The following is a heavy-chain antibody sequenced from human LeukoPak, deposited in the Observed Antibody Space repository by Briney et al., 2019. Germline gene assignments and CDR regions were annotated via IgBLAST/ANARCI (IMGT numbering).Heavy chain of an antibody. CDR1: GFTFSSYA. D-gene: IGHD1-26*01. V-gene: IGHV3-23*01. Sequence: GGSLRLSCAASGFTFSSYAMSWVRQAPGKGLEWVSAISGSGGSTYYADSVKGRFTISRDNSKNTLYLQMTGLRAEDTAVYYCARDRSGHIAGGTDAFEIWGQGTMVTVSS. CDR2: ISGSGGST. CDR3: ARDRSGHIAGGTDAFEI. J-gene: IGHJ3*02.